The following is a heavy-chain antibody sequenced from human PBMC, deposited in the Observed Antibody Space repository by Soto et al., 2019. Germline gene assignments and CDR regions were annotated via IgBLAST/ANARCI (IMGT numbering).Heavy chain of an antibody. V-gene: IGHV4-31*03. J-gene: IGHJ4*02. Sequence: SETLSLTCTVSGGSISSGGYYWSWIRQHPGKGLEWIGYIYYSGSTYYNPSLKSRVTISVDTSKNQFSLKLSSVTAADTAVYYCARAGITIFGVVKGEFDYWGQGTLVTVSS. CDR3: ARAGITIFGVVKGEFDY. D-gene: IGHD3-3*01. CDR1: GGSISSGGYY. CDR2: IYYSGST.